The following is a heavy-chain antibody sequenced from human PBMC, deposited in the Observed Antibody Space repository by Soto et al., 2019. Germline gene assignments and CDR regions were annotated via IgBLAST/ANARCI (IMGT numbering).Heavy chain of an antibody. Sequence: SETLSLTCTVSGGXICSYYWSWIRQPPGKGLEWIGYVYYSGTTNYNPSLKSRVTISVDTSKNQFSLKLSSVTAADTAVYYCAKLPCADYGGILDTWGQGTLVTGSS. CDR3: AKLPCADYGGILDT. CDR2: VYYSGTT. CDR1: GGXICSYY. V-gene: IGHV4-59*01. J-gene: IGHJ5*02. D-gene: IGHD4-17*01.